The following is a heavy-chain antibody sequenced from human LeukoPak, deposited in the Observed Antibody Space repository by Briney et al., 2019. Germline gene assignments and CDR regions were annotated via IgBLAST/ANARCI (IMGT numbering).Heavy chain of an antibody. Sequence: GGSLRLSCAASGFTLSSYWMHWVRQAPGKGLVWVSRINSDGSSTSYAHSVKGLFTISRDNAKNSLYLQMNSLRAEHTAVYYCASVRIAVAVTVHDAFDLWGQGPMVTVPS. CDR3: ASVRIAVAVTVHDAFDL. CDR1: GFTLSSYW. J-gene: IGHJ3*01. CDR2: INSDGSST. D-gene: IGHD6-19*01. V-gene: IGHV3-74*01.